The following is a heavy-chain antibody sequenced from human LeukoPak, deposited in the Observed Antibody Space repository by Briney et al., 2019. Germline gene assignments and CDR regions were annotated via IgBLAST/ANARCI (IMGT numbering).Heavy chain of an antibody. D-gene: IGHD2-15*01. CDR2: IYYSGST. Sequence: SGTLSLTCTVSGGSISSGAYYWSWIRQPPGKGLEWIGYIYYSGSTYYNPSLKSRVTISVDTSKNQFSLKLSSVTAADTAVYYCARGGKAAVRFDLWGRGTLVTVSS. CDR3: ARGGKAAVRFDL. V-gene: IGHV4-30-4*01. J-gene: IGHJ2*01. CDR1: GGSISSGAYY.